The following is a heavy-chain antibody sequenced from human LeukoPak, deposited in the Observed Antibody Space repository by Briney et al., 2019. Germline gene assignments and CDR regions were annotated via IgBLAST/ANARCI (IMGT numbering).Heavy chain of an antibody. CDR1: GYTFTSYD. J-gene: IGHJ4*02. Sequence: ASVKVSCKASGYTFTSYDINWVRQATGQGLEWMGWMNPNSGNTGYAQKFRGRVTMTRNTSISTAYMELSSLRSEDTAVYYCARYDSSGYNHLDYWGQGTLVTVSS. CDR3: ARYDSSGYNHLDY. V-gene: IGHV1-8*01. CDR2: MNPNSGNT. D-gene: IGHD3-22*01.